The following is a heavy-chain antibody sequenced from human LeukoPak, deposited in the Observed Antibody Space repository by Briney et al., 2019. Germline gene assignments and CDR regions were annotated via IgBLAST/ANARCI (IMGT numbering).Heavy chain of an antibody. D-gene: IGHD5-24*01. Sequence: GGSLRLSCAVSGFTFSDYTMSWFRQAPGEGLEWVGFIRNKTYSGTTEYAASVKGRFTISRDDSTSIAYLQMNSLKTEDTAMYYCTRGVEMTTISPYYWGQGTLVTVSS. V-gene: IGHV3-49*03. CDR1: GFTFSDYT. CDR3: TRGVEMTTISPYY. CDR2: IRNKTYSGTT. J-gene: IGHJ4*02.